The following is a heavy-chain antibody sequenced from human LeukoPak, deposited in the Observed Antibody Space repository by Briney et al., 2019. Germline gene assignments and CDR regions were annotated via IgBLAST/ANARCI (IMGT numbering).Heavy chain of an antibody. CDR1: GGSTTSDY. V-gene: IGHV4-4*07. J-gene: IGHJ6*02. Sequence: SETLSLACTVYGGSTTSDYRSWIRPPAGQGLEWIGRIYTMGGINYNTSLKSRVAISVDTSTKQISLRLSSVTAADTAVNYCAREGSSRWYQPDYDYYYGMDVWGQGTTVTVSS. D-gene: IGHD6-13*01. CDR2: IYTMGGI. CDR3: AREGSSRWYQPDYDYYYGMDV.